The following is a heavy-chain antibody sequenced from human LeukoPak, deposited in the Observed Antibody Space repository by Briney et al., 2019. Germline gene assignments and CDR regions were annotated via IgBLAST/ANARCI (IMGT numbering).Heavy chain of an antibody. V-gene: IGHV3-7*01. Sequence: GGSLRLSCAASGFTFSSYSMNWVRQAPGKGLEWVANIKQDGSEKYYVDSVKGRFTISRDNAKNSLYLQMNSLRAEDTAVYYCAGVSSPYYYYYMDVWGKGTTVTVSS. CDR1: GFTFSSYS. CDR3: AGVSSPYYYYYMDV. CDR2: IKQDGSEK. J-gene: IGHJ6*03.